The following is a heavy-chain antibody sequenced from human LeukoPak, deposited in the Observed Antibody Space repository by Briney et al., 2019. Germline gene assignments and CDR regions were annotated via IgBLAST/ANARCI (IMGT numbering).Heavy chain of an antibody. CDR2: MNPNSGNT. CDR3: ARGGVSGAARPSNYYYYGMDV. D-gene: IGHD6-6*01. J-gene: IGHJ6*02. CDR1: GYTFTSYD. V-gene: IGHV1-8*01. Sequence: GASVKVSCKASGYTFTSYDINWVRQATGQGLEWMGWMNPNSGNTGYAQKFQGRVTMTRNTSISTAYMELSSLRSEDTAVYYCARGGVSGAARPSNYYYYGMDVWGQGTTVTVSS.